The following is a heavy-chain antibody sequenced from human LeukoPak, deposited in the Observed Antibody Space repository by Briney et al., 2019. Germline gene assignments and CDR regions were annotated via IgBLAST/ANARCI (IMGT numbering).Heavy chain of an antibody. J-gene: IGHJ4*02. V-gene: IGHV3-74*01. D-gene: IGHD1-1*01. CDR3: ARPSRYRFFDY. CDR2: INSDGSST. Sequence: PGGFLRLSCAASGFTFSSYAMSWVRQAPGKGLVWVSRINSDGSSTSYADSVKGRFTISRDNAKNTLYLQMNSLRAEDTAVYYCARPSRYRFFDYWGQGTLVTVSS. CDR1: GFTFSSYA.